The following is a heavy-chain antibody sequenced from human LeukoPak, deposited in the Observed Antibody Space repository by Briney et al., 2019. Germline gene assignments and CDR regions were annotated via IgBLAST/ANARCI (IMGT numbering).Heavy chain of an antibody. J-gene: IGHJ5*02. Sequence: SETLSLTCTVSGGSISSSSFYWGWIRQPPGKGLEWIGYIYYSGSTYYNPSLKSRVTISVDTSKNQFSLKLSSVTAADTAVYYCARVRPYYYDSSGYPNWFDPWGQGTLVTVSS. CDR1: GGSISSSSFY. CDR2: IYYSGST. D-gene: IGHD3-22*01. V-gene: IGHV4-31*03. CDR3: ARVRPYYYDSSGYPNWFDP.